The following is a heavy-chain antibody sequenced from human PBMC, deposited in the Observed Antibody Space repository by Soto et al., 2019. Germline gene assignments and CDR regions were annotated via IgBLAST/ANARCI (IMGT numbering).Heavy chain of an antibody. J-gene: IGHJ1*01. CDR1: RFTFSSSS. D-gene: IGHD6-13*01. CDR2: ISSSSSYI. V-gene: IGHV3-21*01. Sequence: LRLSCAASRFTFSSSSMNWVRQAPGKGLEWVSSISSSSSYIYYADSVKGRFTISRDNAKNSLYLQMNSLRAEDTAVYYCARDHGSSWPPLLAEYFQHWGQGTLVTVSS. CDR3: ARDHGSSWPPLLAEYFQH.